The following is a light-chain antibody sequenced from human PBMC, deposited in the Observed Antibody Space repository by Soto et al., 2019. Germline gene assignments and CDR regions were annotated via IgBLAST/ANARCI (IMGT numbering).Light chain of an antibody. Sequence: QSALTQPASVSGSPGQSITISCTGTSSDDGGYKYVSWYQQHPGKAPKLMIYEVSYRPSGVSNRFSGSKSGSTASLTISGHQAEDEADYYCSSYTSSSTLVFGTGTKLTVL. CDR3: SSYTSSSTLV. CDR2: EVS. CDR1: SSDDGGYKY. J-gene: IGLJ1*01. V-gene: IGLV2-14*01.